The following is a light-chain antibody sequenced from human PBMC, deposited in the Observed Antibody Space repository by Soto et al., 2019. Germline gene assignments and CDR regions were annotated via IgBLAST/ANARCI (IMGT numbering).Light chain of an antibody. CDR1: QSISSW. CDR3: QQYNSYSWT. Sequence: IHLILVPSTPSASVRHRVPNTWRASQSISSWLAWYQQKPGKAPKLLVYDASSLESGVPSRFSGSGSGTEFTLTISSLQPDDFATYYCQQYNSYSWTFGQGTKVDI. CDR2: DAS. V-gene: IGKV1-5*01. J-gene: IGKJ1*01.